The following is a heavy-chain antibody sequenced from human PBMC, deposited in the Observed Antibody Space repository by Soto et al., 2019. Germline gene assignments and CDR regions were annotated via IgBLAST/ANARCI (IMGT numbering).Heavy chain of an antibody. D-gene: IGHD1-1*01. CDR3: AKDRDPGETTDGGEYFDY. V-gene: IGHV3-9*01. Sequence: EVQLVESGGGLVQPGRSLRLSCAASGFTFDDYVMHWVRQAPGKGLEWVSGLSWNSGIIGYADSVKGRFTISRDNAKNSLYLQMTSLRADDTALYYCAKDRDPGETTDGGEYFDYWGQGTLVTVSS. CDR2: LSWNSGII. J-gene: IGHJ4*02. CDR1: GFTFDDYV.